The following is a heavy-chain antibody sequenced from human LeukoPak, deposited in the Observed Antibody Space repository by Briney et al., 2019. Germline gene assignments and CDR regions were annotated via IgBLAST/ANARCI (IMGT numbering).Heavy chain of an antibody. D-gene: IGHD2-15*01. CDR1: GSTFSSYS. Sequence: GGSLRLSCAASGSTFSSYSMNWVRQAPGKGLEWVSSISSSSSYIYFADSVKGRFTISRDNAKNSLYLQMNSLRAEDTAVYYCARGDCSGGSCYPRLYYYYGMDVWGQGTTVTVSS. V-gene: IGHV3-21*01. CDR2: ISSSSSYI. J-gene: IGHJ6*02. CDR3: ARGDCSGGSCYPRLYYYYGMDV.